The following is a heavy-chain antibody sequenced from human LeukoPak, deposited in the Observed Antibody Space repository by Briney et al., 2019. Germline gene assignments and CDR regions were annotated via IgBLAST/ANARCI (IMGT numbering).Heavy chain of an antibody. CDR3: AKDGFWTSRTSYHGAHFFDH. V-gene: IGHV3-30*02. CDR2: IRYDGSNK. CDR1: GFTFSSYG. J-gene: IGHJ4*02. D-gene: IGHD3/OR15-3a*01. Sequence: PGGSLRLSCAASGFTFSSYGMHWVRQAPGKGLEWVAFIRYDGSNKYYADSVKGRFTISRDNSKNTLYLQMSSLRPEDTALYYCAKDGFWTSRTSYHGAHFFDHWGQGIQVTVSS.